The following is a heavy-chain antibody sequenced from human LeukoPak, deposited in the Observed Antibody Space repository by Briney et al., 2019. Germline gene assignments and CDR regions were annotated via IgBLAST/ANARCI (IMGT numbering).Heavy chain of an antibody. J-gene: IGHJ4*02. CDR1: GFTFSRYA. V-gene: IGHV3-30*01. Sequence: PGGSLRLSCAASGFTFSRYAMHWAGRAPARGQEGWACISFDGNEDFYADSVRGRFTISRDNSKNTLYVQMFNLGPEDTAMYYCARDYHDGSDYGPHCDSWGQGTLVTVSS. D-gene: IGHD3-16*01. CDR3: ARDYHDGSDYGPHCDS. CDR2: ISFDGNED.